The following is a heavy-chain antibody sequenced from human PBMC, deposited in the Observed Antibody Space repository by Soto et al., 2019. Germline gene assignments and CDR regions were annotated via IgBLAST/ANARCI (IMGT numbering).Heavy chain of an antibody. J-gene: IGHJ4*02. V-gene: IGHV3-30*18. CDR1: GFTFSSYG. D-gene: IGHD3-22*01. Sequence: GSLRLSCAASGFTFSSYGMHWVRQAPGKGLEWVAVTSYDGSNKYYADSVKGRFTISRDNSKNTLYLQMNSLRAEDTAVYYCAKDEGYYYGYFDYWGQGTLVTVSS. CDR3: AKDEGYYYGYFDY. CDR2: TSYDGSNK.